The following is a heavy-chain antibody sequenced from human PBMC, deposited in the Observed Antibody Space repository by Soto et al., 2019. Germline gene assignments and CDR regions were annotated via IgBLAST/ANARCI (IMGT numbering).Heavy chain of an antibody. J-gene: IGHJ4*02. Sequence: VQLLESGGGLVQPGGSLRLSCAASGFTFSNYAMTWVRQAPGKGLEWVSVITGSGGGTYFVDSVKGRFTISRENSKNPVYLQMNSLRAEDAAVYYCAKRPLTAAGFDYWVQGTLVIVSS. V-gene: IGHV3-23*01. CDR1: GFTFSNYA. CDR2: ITGSGGGT. D-gene: IGHD6-13*01. CDR3: AKRPLTAAGFDY.